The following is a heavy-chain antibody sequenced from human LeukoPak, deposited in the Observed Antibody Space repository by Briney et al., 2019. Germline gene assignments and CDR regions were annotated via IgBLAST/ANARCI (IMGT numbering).Heavy chain of an antibody. CDR3: ARLGVAAVGTSGYFDY. V-gene: IGHV3-21*01. J-gene: IGHJ4*02. CDR1: GFTFSNFG. CDR2: ITSSSSYI. D-gene: IGHD6-13*01. Sequence: PGGSLRLSCAASGFTFSNFGMNWARQAPGKGLELVSSITSSSSYISYADSLRGRFTISRDNAKNSLYLQMNSLRAEDTAVYYCARLGVAAVGTSGYFDYWGQGTLVTVSS.